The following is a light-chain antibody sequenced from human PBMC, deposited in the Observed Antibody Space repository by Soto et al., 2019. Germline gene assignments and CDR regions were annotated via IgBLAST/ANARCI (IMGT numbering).Light chain of an antibody. CDR1: SSDVGGYNY. V-gene: IGLV2-14*01. J-gene: IGLJ1*01. CDR2: DVS. CDR3: SSSTSSSTLVV. Sequence: QSALTQPASVSGSPGQSITISCTGTSSDVGGYNYVSWYQQQPGKAPKLMIYDVSNRPSGVSNRFSGSKSSNTASLTISVLQAEDEDDYYCSSSTSSSTLVVFGTGTKVTVL.